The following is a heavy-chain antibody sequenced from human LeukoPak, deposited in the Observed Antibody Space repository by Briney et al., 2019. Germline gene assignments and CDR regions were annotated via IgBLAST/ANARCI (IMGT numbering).Heavy chain of an antibody. CDR3: ARAFLRLRFLEWLSTDFDY. CDR1: GFTFSDYY. J-gene: IGHJ4*02. D-gene: IGHD3-3*01. CDR2: ISSSGSTI. Sequence: GGSLRLSCAASGFTFSDYYMSWIRQAPGKGLEWVSYISSSGSTIYYADSVKGRFTISRDNAKNSLYLQMNSLRAEDTAVYYCARAFLRLRFLEWLSTDFDYWGQGTLVTVSS. V-gene: IGHV3-11*04.